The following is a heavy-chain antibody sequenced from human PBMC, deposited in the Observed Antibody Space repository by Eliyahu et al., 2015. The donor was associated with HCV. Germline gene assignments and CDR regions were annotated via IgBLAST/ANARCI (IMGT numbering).Heavy chain of an antibody. Sequence: EVQLVESGGGLVKPGGSLRLSXAASGFTFSSYSMNWVRQAPGKGLGWVSSISSSSSYIYYADSVKGRFTISRDNAKNSLYLQMNSLRAEDTAVYYCAREMCTNGVCYVAFDYWGQGTLVTVSS. CDR2: ISSSSSYI. J-gene: IGHJ4*02. CDR3: AREMCTNGVCYVAFDY. D-gene: IGHD2-8*01. V-gene: IGHV3-21*01. CDR1: GFTFSSYS.